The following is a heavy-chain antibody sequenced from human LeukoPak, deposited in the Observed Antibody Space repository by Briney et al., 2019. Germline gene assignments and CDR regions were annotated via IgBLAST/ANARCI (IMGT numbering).Heavy chain of an antibody. D-gene: IGHD2-15*01. CDR3: ARSCSGGSCYWKFDP. Sequence: SVKVSCKASGGTFSSYAISWVRQAPGQGLEWMGRIIPIFGIANYAQKLQGRVTITADKSTSTAYMELSSLRSEDTAVYYCARSCSGGSCYWKFDPWGQGTLVTVSS. J-gene: IGHJ5*02. CDR2: IIPIFGIA. CDR1: GGTFSSYA. V-gene: IGHV1-69*04.